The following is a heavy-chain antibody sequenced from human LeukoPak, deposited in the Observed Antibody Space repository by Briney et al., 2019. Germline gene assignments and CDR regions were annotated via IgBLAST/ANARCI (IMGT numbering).Heavy chain of an antibody. D-gene: IGHD6-13*01. V-gene: IGHV4-4*07. J-gene: IGHJ4*02. Sequence: SETLSLTCTVSGGSISSYYWSWIRQPAGKGLEWIGRIYTSGSTNYNPSLKSRVTMSVDTSKNQFSLKLSSVTAADTAVYYCARDAPQQLVHGYDYWGQGTLVTVSS. CDR2: IYTSGST. CDR1: GGSISSYY. CDR3: ARDAPQQLVHGYDY.